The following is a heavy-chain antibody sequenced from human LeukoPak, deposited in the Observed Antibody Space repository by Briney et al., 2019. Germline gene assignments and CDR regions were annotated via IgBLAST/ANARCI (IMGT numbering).Heavy chain of an antibody. CDR2: INPNSGGT. D-gene: IGHD3-3*01. Sequence: ASVKVSCKASGYTFTGYYMHWVRQAPGQGLEWMGWINPNSGGTNYAQKFQGRVTMTRDTSISTAYMELSRLRSDDTAVYYCARDILRLNWFDPWGQGTLVTVSS. J-gene: IGHJ5*02. V-gene: IGHV1-2*02. CDR1: GYTFTGYY. CDR3: ARDILRLNWFDP.